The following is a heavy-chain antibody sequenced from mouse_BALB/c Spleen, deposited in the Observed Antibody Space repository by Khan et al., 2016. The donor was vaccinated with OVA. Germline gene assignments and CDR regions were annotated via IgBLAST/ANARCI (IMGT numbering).Heavy chain of an antibody. D-gene: IGHD2-14*01. J-gene: IGHJ3*01. CDR3: ARSGYDYFAY. CDR2: IYPGDGAT. V-gene: IGHV1-80*01. CDR1: GYAFSNYW. Sequence: VELVESGAELVRPGSSVKISCKASGYAFSNYWMNWVKQRPGQGLEWIGQIYPGDGATSFNGKFRGKATLTADKSSSTAYMQLSSLTSEDSAVYFCARSGYDYFAYWGQGTLVTVSS.